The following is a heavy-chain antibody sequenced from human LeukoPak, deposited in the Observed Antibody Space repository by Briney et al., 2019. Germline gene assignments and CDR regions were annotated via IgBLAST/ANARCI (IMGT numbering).Heavy chain of an antibody. CDR2: IKQDGSEK. D-gene: IGHD1-26*01. CDR3: ARDQSLLGDDAFDI. CDR1: GFTFSSYW. J-gene: IGHJ3*02. V-gene: IGHV3-7*01. Sequence: GGSLRLSCAASGFTFSSYWMSWVRQAPGKGLEWVANIKQDGSEKYYVDSVKGRFTISRDNAKNSLHLQMNSLRAEDTAVYYCARDQSLLGDDAFDIWGQGTMVTVSS.